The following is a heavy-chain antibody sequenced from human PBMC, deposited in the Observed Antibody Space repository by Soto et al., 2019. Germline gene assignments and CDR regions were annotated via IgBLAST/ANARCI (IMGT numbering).Heavy chain of an antibody. Sequence: GASVKVSCKASGYTFTSYGISWVRQAPGQGLEWMGWISAYNGNTNYAQKLQGRVTMTTDTSTSTAYMELRSLRSDDTAVYYCARGITAMHYYYGMDVWGQGTTVTVSS. V-gene: IGHV1-18*01. J-gene: IGHJ6*02. CDR1: GYTFTSYG. D-gene: IGHD5-18*01. CDR2: ISAYNGNT. CDR3: ARGITAMHYYYGMDV.